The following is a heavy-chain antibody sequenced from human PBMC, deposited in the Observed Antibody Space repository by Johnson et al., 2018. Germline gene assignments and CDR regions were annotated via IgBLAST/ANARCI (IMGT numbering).Heavy chain of an antibody. V-gene: IGHV3-30*04. CDR3: VRARRGYGSEADDAFDI. Sequence: QVQLVQSGGGVVQPGRSRRLSCEASGVSLSSYALHWVRQAPDKGLDWVASISYDGRNKYYADSVKGRFTIYRENPKNTLYLQMNSLGPEDTAVYSCVRARRGYGSEADDAFDIWGQGTMVTVSS. CDR1: GVSLSSYA. CDR2: ISYDGRNK. J-gene: IGHJ3*02. D-gene: IGHD5-18*01.